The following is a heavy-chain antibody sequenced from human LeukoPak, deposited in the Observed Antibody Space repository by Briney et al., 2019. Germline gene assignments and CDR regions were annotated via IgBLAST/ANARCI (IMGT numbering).Heavy chain of an antibody. CDR2: INPNSGGT. CDR3: ARDVDTTMVENWFDP. Sequence: ASVKVSCKASGYTFTDYYLHWVRQAPGQGLEWMGWINPNSGGTNYAQKFQGRVTMTRDTSISTAYMELSRLRSDDTAVYYCARDVDTTMVENWFDPWGQGTLVTVSS. CDR1: GYTFTDYY. J-gene: IGHJ5*02. V-gene: IGHV1-2*02. D-gene: IGHD5-18*01.